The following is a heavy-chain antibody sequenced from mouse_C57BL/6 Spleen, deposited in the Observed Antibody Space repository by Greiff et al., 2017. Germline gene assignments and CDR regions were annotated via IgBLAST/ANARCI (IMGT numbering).Heavy chain of an antibody. V-gene: IGHV1-39*01. CDR3: AKLGRGGFDY. D-gene: IGHD4-1*01. CDR1: GYSFTDYN. CDR2: INPNYGTT. Sequence: VHVKQSGPELVKPGASVKISCKASGYSFTDYNMNWVKQSNGKSLEWIGVINPNYGTTSYNQKFKGKATLTVDQSSSTAYMQLNSLTSEDSAVYYCAKLGRGGFDYWGQGTTLTVSS. J-gene: IGHJ2*01.